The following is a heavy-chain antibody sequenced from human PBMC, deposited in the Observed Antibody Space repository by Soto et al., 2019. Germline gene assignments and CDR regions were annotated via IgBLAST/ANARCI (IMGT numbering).Heavy chain of an antibody. V-gene: IGHV3-33*01. CDR1: GFPFSSYG. CDR3: ASSIN. J-gene: IGHJ4*02. CDR2: IWYDGSNK. Sequence: VGSLRLSCAASGFPFSSYGMHWVRQAPGKGLDWVAVIWYDGSNKDYAESVKGRFTISRDNSKNTLYLQMNSLRADDTAVYYCASSINWGQGTLVTAPQ.